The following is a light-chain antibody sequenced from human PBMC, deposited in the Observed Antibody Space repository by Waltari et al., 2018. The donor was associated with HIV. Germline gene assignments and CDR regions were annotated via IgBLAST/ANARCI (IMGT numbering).Light chain of an antibody. CDR2: YDD. CDR1: SSNPGSNA. V-gene: IGLV1-36*01. J-gene: IGLJ1*01. CDR3: AAWDDSLNGYV. Sequence: QSVLTQPPSVSEAPSQRVTISCSGSSSNPGSNAANLYQQVPGKAPKLLIYYDDLLSSGVSDRFSGSKSGTSASLAIRGLQSEDEADYYCAAWDDSLNGYVFGSGTKVTVL.